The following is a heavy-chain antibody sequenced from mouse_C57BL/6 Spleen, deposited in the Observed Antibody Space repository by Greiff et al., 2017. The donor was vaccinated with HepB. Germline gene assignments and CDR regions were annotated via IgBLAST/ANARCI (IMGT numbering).Heavy chain of an antibody. Sequence: QVQLQQPGAELVKPGASVKMSCKASGYTFTSYWITWVKQRPGQGLEWIGDIYPGSGSTNYNEKFKSKATLTVDTSSSTAYMQLSSLTSEDSAVYCCARSPYYYGSSSFAYWGQGTLVTVSA. CDR3: ARSPYYYGSSSFAY. V-gene: IGHV1-55*01. CDR1: GYTFTSYW. D-gene: IGHD1-1*01. CDR2: IYPGSGST. J-gene: IGHJ3*01.